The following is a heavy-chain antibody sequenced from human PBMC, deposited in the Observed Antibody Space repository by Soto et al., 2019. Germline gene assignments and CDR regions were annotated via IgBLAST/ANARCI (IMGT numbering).Heavy chain of an antibody. V-gene: IGHV3-48*01. D-gene: IGHD2-2*01. CDR2: ISSSSITI. Sequence: GGSLRLSCAASGFTFSSYSMNWVRQAPGKGLEWVSYISSSSITIYYADSVKGRFTISRDNAKNSLYLQMNSLRAEDTAVYYCARDPNIVVVPAAITGPYYYYYMDVWGKGTTVTVSS. CDR3: ARDPNIVVVPAAITGPYYYYYMDV. CDR1: GFTFSSYS. J-gene: IGHJ6*03.